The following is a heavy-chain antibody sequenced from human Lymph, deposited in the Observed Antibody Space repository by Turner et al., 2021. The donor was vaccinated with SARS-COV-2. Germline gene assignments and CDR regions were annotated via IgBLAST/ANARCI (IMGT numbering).Heavy chain of an antibody. D-gene: IGHD1-1*01. CDR1: GVSISSQS. CDR2: FYKIGSI. V-gene: IGHV4-59*08. Sequence: QVQLQESGPGLVRPSETLSPTCTVSGVSISSQSWSWTRQSPGRGLEWIGYFYKIGSIDYNPTLRSRVTISVDTSKNQLSLNLISMTAADTAVYYCARHQGSTSGYDHGMNVWGQGTAVIVSS. J-gene: IGHJ6*02. CDR3: ARHQGSTSGYDHGMNV.